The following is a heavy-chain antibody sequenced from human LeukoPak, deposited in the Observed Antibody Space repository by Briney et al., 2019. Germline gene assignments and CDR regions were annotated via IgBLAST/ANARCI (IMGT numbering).Heavy chain of an antibody. CDR1: GFTFSSYS. D-gene: IGHD1-26*01. V-gene: IGHV3-21*01. Sequence: GGSLRLSCAASGFTFSSYSMNWVHQAPGKGLEWVSSISSSSSYIYYADSVKGRFTISRDNAKNSLYLQMNSLRAEDTAVYYCARDSGSYFRAFDIWGQGTMVTVSS. CDR2: ISSSSSYI. CDR3: ARDSGSYFRAFDI. J-gene: IGHJ3*02.